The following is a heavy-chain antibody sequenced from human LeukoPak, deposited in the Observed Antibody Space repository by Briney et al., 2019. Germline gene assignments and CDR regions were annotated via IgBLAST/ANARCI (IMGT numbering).Heavy chain of an antibody. D-gene: IGHD3-10*01. CDR1: GFMFSNYG. V-gene: IGHV3-30*03. J-gene: IGHJ6*02. CDR3: AYVFPWFGELSAFPYYRALDV. Sequence: GGSLRLSCAASGFMFSNYGMHWVRQAPGRGLEWVAVISHDGNNKYYADSVKGRFTLSRDNLDNTLFLQMNSLRTEDTAVYFCAYVFPWFGELSAFPYYRALDVWGQGTTVTVSS. CDR2: ISHDGNNK.